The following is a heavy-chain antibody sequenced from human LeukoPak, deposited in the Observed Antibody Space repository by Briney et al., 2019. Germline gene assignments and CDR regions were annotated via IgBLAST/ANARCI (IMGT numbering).Heavy chain of an antibody. D-gene: IGHD3/OR15-3a*01. J-gene: IGHJ3*02. CDR3: ARERGDWLLSPHAFDI. V-gene: IGHV1-69*04. CDR1: GGTFSSYA. CDR2: IIPILGIA. Sequence: GSSVKVSCKASGGTFSSYAISWVRQAPGQGLEWMGKIIPILGIANYAQKFQGRVTITADKSTSTAYMELSSLRSEDTAVYYCARERGDWLLSPHAFDIWGQGTIVTVSS.